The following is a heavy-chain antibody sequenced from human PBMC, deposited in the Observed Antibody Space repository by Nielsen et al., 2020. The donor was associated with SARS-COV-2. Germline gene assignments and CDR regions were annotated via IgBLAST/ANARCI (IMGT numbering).Heavy chain of an antibody. Sequence: GESLKISCAASGFTFSSYDMHWVRQATGKGLEWVSAIGTAGDTYYPGAVKGRFTISRENAKNTLYLQMNSLRAEDTAVYYCAREDYDILTGYFKGMDVWGQGTTVTVSS. J-gene: IGHJ6*02. D-gene: IGHD3-9*01. V-gene: IGHV3-13*04. CDR3: AREDYDILTGYFKGMDV. CDR2: IGTAGDT. CDR1: GFTFSSYD.